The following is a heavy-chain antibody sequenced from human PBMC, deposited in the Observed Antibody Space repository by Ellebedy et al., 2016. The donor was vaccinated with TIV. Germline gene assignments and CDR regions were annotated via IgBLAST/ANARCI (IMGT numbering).Heavy chain of an antibody. V-gene: IGHV5-51*01. D-gene: IGHD4-17*01. CDR3: ARGHDYGGYGPLDY. CDR1: GYSFSTYW. CDR2: IYPGDSDT. J-gene: IGHJ4*02. Sequence: GESLKISCEGLGYSFSTYWIGWVRQMPGKGLEYMGIIYPGDSDTRYSPSFQGQVTISADKSINTAYLQWSSLKASDTAIYYCARGHDYGGYGPLDYWGQGTLVTVSS.